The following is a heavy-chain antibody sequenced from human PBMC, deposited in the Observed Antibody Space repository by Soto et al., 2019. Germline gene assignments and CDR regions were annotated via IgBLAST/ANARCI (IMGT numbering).Heavy chain of an antibody. CDR1: GGTFISYA. CDR2: IIPIFGTA. J-gene: IGHJ6*02. V-gene: IGHV1-69*13. Sequence: ASVKVSCKASGGTFISYAISWVRQAPGQGLEWMGGIIPIFGTANYAQKFQGRVTITADESTSTAYMELSSLRSEDTAVYYCARADGGAITGTYYGMDVWGQGTTVTVSS. CDR3: ARADGGAITGTYYGMDV. D-gene: IGHD1-7*01.